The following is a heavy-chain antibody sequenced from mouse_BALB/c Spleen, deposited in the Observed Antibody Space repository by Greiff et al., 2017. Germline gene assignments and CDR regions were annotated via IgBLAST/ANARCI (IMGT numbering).Heavy chain of an antibody. D-gene: IGHD2-1*01. CDR1: GYSFTGYF. CDR2: INPYNGDT. J-gene: IGHJ4*01. CDR3: GRGDYGNYDYAMDY. Sequence: EVQLQQSGPELVKPGASVKISCKASGYSFTGYFMNWVKPSHGKSLEWIGRINPYNGDTFYNQKFKGKATLTVDKSSSTAHMELLSLTSEDSAVYYCGRGDYGNYDYAMDYWGQGTSVTVSS. V-gene: IGHV1-37*01.